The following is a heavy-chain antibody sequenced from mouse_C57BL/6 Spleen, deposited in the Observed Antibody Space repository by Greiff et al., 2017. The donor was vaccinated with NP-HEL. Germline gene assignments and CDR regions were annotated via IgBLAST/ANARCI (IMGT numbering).Heavy chain of an antibody. Sequence: VQLQQSGAELVRPGASVKMSCKASGYTFTSYTMHWVKQRPGQGLEWIGYINPSSGYSTYNQKFKVKATLTADKSSSTAYMQLSSLKAEGSAVYYCARGADGYYVLDYWGQGTTLTVSS. D-gene: IGHD2-3*01. V-gene: IGHV1-4*01. CDR2: INPSSGYS. J-gene: IGHJ2*01. CDR3: ARGADGYYVLDY. CDR1: GYTFTSYT.